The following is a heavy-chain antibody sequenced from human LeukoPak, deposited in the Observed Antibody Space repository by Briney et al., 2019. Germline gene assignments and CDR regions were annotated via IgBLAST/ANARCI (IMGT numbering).Heavy chain of an antibody. Sequence: ASVKVSCKVSGYTLTELSMHWVRQAPGKGLEWMGGFDPEDGETIYAQKFQGRVTMTEDTSTDTAYMELSSLRSEDTAVYYCARVLAYYYDSSGYLGAFDIWGQGTMVTVSS. D-gene: IGHD3-22*01. CDR2: FDPEDGET. J-gene: IGHJ3*02. CDR3: ARVLAYYYDSSGYLGAFDI. CDR1: GYTLTELS. V-gene: IGHV1-24*01.